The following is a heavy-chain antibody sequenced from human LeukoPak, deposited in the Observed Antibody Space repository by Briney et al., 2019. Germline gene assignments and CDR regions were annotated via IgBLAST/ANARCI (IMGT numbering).Heavy chain of an antibody. V-gene: IGHV4-38-2*02. CDR1: GYSISSGYY. Sequence: PSETLSLTCTVSGYSISSGYYWGWIRQPPGKGLEWIGSIYYSGSTYYNPSLKSRVTISVDTSKNQFSLKLSSVTAADTAVYYCARALYYWMIVVPPSSPAFDYWGQGTLVTVSS. D-gene: IGHD3-22*01. J-gene: IGHJ4*02. CDR2: IYYSGST. CDR3: ARALYYWMIVVPPSSPAFDY.